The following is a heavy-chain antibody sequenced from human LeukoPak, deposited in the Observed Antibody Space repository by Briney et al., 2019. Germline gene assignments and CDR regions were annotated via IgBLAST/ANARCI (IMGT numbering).Heavy chain of an antibody. CDR2: INPNSGGT. V-gene: IGHV1-2*02. D-gene: IGHD6-13*01. CDR3: ARESIAAAGTVKGNWFDP. Sequence: GASVKVSCKASGYTFTGYYMHWVRQAPGQGLEWMGWINPNSGGTNYAQKFQGRVTMTRDTSISTAYMELSRLRFDDTAVYYCARESIAAAGTVKGNWFDPWGQGTLVTVSS. CDR1: GYTFTGYY. J-gene: IGHJ5*02.